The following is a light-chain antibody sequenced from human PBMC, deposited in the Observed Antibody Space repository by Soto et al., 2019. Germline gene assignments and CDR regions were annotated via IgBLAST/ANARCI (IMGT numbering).Light chain of an antibody. CDR2: DAS. Sequence: EIVLTQSPATLSLSPGERATLSCRASQSVTTYLAWYQQKPGQPPRLLIYDASTRATGIPARFSGSGSGADFTVTISSLEPEAFGVYCGLQRCDWWTYGQGTKVQIK. J-gene: IGKJ1*01. CDR1: QSVTTY. CDR3: LQRCDWWT. V-gene: IGKV3-11*01.